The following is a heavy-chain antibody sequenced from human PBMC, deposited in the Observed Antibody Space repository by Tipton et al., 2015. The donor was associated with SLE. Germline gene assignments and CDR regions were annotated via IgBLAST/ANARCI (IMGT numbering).Heavy chain of an antibody. Sequence: TLSLTCAVYGRSFIGSYWTWIRQSPGKGLEWIGDIDHSGVTHYNPSLKSRVTISRDTSGNQFSLNLSSVTASDTAVYFCTRAEFSSNWYMYWHFDLWGRGTLVTVSS. CDR2: IDHSGVT. V-gene: IGHV4-34*01. CDR3: TRAEFSSNWYMYWHFDL. CDR1: GRSFIGSY. D-gene: IGHD6-13*01. J-gene: IGHJ2*01.